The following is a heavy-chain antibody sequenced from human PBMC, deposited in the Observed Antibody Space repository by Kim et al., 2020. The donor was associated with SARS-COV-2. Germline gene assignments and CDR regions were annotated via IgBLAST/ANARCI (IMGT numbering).Heavy chain of an antibody. D-gene: IGHD3-22*01. Sequence: SETLSLTCTVSGGSISSSSYYWGWIRQPPGKGLEWIGSIYYSGSTYYNPSLKSRVTISVDTSKNQFSLKLSSVTAADTAVYYCAGHVGITMIVVVIRGWFDPWGQGTLVTVSS. CDR2: IYYSGST. J-gene: IGHJ5*02. CDR1: GGSISSSSYY. CDR3: AGHVGITMIVVVIRGWFDP. V-gene: IGHV4-39*01.